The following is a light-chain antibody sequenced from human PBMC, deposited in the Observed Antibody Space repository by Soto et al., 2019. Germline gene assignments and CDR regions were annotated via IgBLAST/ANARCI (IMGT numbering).Light chain of an antibody. V-gene: IGLV1-51*02. J-gene: IGLJ3*02. CDR2: ENN. CDR1: SYNIGNDY. Sequence: QSVLTQPPSVSAAPGQKVTISCSGSSYNIGNDYVSWYQQLPGTAPKLLIYENNKRPSGIPDRFSGSKSGTSATLGITGLXXXXXXXYYCGTWDSGLSAWVFGGGTKLTVL. CDR3: GTWDSGLSAWV.